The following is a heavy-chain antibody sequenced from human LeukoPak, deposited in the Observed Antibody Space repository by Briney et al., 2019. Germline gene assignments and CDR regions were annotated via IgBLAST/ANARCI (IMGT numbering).Heavy chain of an antibody. CDR3: ARGGYYDSSGYSD. CDR2: IYTSGST. Sequence: PSETLSLTCTVSGGSISSSSYYWGWIRQPPGKGLEWIGRIYTSGSTNYNPSLKSRVTMSVDTSKNQFSLKLSSVTAADTAVYYCARGGYYDSSGYSDWGQGTLVTVSS. D-gene: IGHD3-22*01. J-gene: IGHJ4*02. CDR1: GGSISSSSYY. V-gene: IGHV4-61*05.